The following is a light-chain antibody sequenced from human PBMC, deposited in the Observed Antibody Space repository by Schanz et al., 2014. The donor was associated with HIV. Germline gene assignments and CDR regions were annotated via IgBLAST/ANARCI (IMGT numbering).Light chain of an antibody. CDR2: DVS. V-gene: IGLV2-14*03. Sequence: QSALTQPASVSGSPGQSITISCTGTSSDVGGYNYVSWYQQHPGKAPKLMIYDVSNRPSGVSNRFSGSKSGNTASLTISGLQADDEADYYCNSYTTTSPYVFGAGTKLTVL. CDR3: NSYTTTSPYV. J-gene: IGLJ1*01. CDR1: SSDVGGYNY.